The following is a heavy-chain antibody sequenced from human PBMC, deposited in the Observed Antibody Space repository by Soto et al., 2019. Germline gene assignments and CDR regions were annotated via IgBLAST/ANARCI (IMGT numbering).Heavy chain of an antibody. J-gene: IGHJ6*02. CDR2: ISYDGSNK. CDR1: GFTFSSYG. V-gene: IGHV3-30*18. D-gene: IGHD5-12*01. Sequence: GGSLRLSCAAAGFTFSSYGMHWVRQAPGKGLEWVAVISYDGSNKYYADSVKGRFTISRDNSKNTLYLQMNSLRAEDTAVYYCAKGVDIEGYGMDVWGQGTTVTVSS. CDR3: AKGVDIEGYGMDV.